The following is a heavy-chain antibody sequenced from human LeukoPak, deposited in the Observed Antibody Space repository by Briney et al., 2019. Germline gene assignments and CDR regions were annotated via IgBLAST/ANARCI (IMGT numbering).Heavy chain of an antibody. CDR2: IYHSGST. CDR3: ARDGGGYDC. D-gene: IGHD3-22*01. Sequence: PSETLSLTCTVSGYSISSGYYWGWIRQPPGKGLEWIGSIYHSGSTYYNPSLKSRVTISVDTSKNQFSLKLSSVTAADTAVYYCARDGGGYDCWGQGTLVTVSS. CDR1: GYSISSGYY. J-gene: IGHJ4*02. V-gene: IGHV4-38-2*02.